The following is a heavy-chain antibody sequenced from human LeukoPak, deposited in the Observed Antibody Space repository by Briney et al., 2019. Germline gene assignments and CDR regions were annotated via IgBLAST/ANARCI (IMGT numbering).Heavy chain of an antibody. J-gene: IGHJ4*02. CDR2: ISYDGSNK. Sequence: GRSLRLSCAASGFTFGSYGMHWVRQAPGKGLEWVAVISYDGSNKYYADSVKGRFTISRDNSKNTLYLQMNSLRAEDTAVYYCAKDGSFDYWGQGTLVTVSS. D-gene: IGHD2-2*03. V-gene: IGHV3-30*18. CDR3: AKDGSFDY. CDR1: GFTFGSYG.